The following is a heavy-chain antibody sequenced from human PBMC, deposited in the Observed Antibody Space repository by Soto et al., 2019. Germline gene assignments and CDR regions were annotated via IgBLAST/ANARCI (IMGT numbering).Heavy chain of an antibody. Sequence: GGSLRLSCGASGFTFSNYWMSWVRQAPGKGLEWVANIKQDGSVRCYVDSVKGRFTISRDNAQNSLYLQVSSLRAEDTAVYYCAREAHDSAPYGMDVWGQGTTVTVSS. CDR1: GFTFSNYW. J-gene: IGHJ6*02. CDR3: AREAHDSAPYGMDV. D-gene: IGHD3-22*01. CDR2: IKQDGSVR. V-gene: IGHV3-7*05.